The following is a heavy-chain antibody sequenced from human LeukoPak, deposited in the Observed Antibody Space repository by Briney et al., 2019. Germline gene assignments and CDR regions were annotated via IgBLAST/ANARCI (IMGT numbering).Heavy chain of an antibody. Sequence: SETLSLXCTVSGGSISSSSYYWGWIRQPPEKGLEWIGSIYYSGSTYYNPSLKSRVTISVDTSKNQFSLKLSSVTAADTAVYYCARHSPQTHDSSGYYYFDYWGQGTLVTVSS. J-gene: IGHJ4*02. CDR3: ARHSPQTHDSSGYYYFDY. CDR1: GGSISSSSYY. D-gene: IGHD3-22*01. V-gene: IGHV4-39*01. CDR2: IYYSGST.